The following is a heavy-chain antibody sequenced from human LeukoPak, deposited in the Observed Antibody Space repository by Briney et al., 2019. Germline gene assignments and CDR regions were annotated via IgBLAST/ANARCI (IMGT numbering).Heavy chain of an antibody. CDR2: ISGGGGST. Sequence: GGSLRLSCAASGFNFSSYAMSWVRQAPGKGLEWVSAISGGGGSTYYADSVKGRFTISRDNSKNTLYLHMNSLRAEDTAVYYCAKRSSSAIDYWGQGTLVSVSS. J-gene: IGHJ4*02. V-gene: IGHV3-23*01. CDR1: GFNFSSYA. CDR3: AKRSSSAIDY. D-gene: IGHD3-22*01.